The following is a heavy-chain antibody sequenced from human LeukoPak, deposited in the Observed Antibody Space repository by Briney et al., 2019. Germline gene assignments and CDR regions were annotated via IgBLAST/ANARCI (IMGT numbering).Heavy chain of an antibody. CDR2: IHYTRSYSGTT. CDR1: AGSIGSDALY. D-gene: IGHD3-10*01. J-gene: IGHJ4*02. CDR3: VAEEYGTGSYYKSSV. V-gene: IGHV4-39*01. Sequence: PSETLSLTCIVSAGSIGSDALYWGWIRQSPGKGLGWSGRIHYTRSYSGTTYYNPSLESRVTVSADRSKNLCSLKLTSVTAADTAVYSCVAEEYGTGSYYKSSVWGKGTLVTVSS.